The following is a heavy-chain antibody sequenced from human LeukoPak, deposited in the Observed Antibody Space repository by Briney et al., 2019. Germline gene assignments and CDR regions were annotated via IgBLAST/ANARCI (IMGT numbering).Heavy chain of an antibody. D-gene: IGHD3-22*01. V-gene: IGHV3-23*01. Sequence: GGSLRLSCAVSGITLSNYGMSWVRQAPGKGLEWVAGISGSGGSTNYADSLKCRFTISHENPKNTLYLQMNSLTVEDTAVYFCAKRGVVIRVILVGFHKEAYYFDSWGQGALVTVSS. CDR1: GITLSNYG. J-gene: IGHJ4*02. CDR3: AKRGVVIRVILVGFHKEAYYFDS. CDR2: ISGSGGST.